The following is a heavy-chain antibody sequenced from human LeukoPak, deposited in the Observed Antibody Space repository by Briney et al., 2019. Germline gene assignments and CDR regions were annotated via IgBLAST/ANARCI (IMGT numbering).Heavy chain of an antibody. CDR2: INPNSGGT. CDR1: GYTSTGYY. Sequence: VASVKVSCKASGYTSTGYYMHWVRQAPGQGLEWMGWINPNSGGTNYAQKFQGRVTMTRDTSISTAYMELSRLRSDDTAVYYCARTRGVVPAASFDYWGQGTLVTVSS. CDR3: ARTRGVVPAASFDY. J-gene: IGHJ4*02. D-gene: IGHD2-2*01. V-gene: IGHV1-2*02.